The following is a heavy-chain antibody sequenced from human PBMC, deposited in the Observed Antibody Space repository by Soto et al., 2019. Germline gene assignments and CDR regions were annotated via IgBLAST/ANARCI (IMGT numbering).Heavy chain of an antibody. J-gene: IGHJ6*01. Sequence: QVQLVESGGGVVQPGRSLRLSCAASGFTFSSYGMHWVRQAPGKGLEWVAVISYDGSNKYYADSVKGRFTISRDNSKNTLYLQMNSLRAEDTAVYYCAKEAVVSSLFGPYYYYGMDVW. V-gene: IGHV3-30*18. CDR3: AKEAVVSSLFGPYYYYGMDV. D-gene: IGHD2-2*01. CDR1: GFTFSSYG. CDR2: ISYDGSNK.